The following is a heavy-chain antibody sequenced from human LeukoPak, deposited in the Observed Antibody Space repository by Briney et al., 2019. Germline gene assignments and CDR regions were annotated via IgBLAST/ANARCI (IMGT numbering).Heavy chain of an antibody. CDR3: ARLGVDSSGYPLDY. CDR1: GYTFTSHD. J-gene: IGHJ4*02. V-gene: IGHV1-8*02. CDR2: MNPNSGHT. D-gene: IGHD3-22*01. Sequence: GASVKVSCKASGYTFTSHDINWVRQATGQGLEWMGWMNPNSGHTGYAQKFQGRVTVTRNISISTAYMELSGLKSEDTAMYYCARLGVDSSGYPLDYWGQGTLVTVSS.